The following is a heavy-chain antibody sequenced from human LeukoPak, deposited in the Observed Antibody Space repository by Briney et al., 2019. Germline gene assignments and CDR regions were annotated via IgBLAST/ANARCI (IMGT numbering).Heavy chain of an antibody. CDR1: GFTFGTHA. CDR2: MSGSGDTT. D-gene: IGHD6-19*01. V-gene: IGHV3-23*01. J-gene: IGHJ4*02. Sequence: GGSLRLSCAASGFTFGTHAMTWVRQAPGKGLEWVSGMSGSGDTTYYADSVKGRFTISRDNSKNTLFLQMNSLRAEDTAVYYCAKLAGITGWYVYYFDYWGQGTLVTVS. CDR3: AKLAGITGWYVYYFDY.